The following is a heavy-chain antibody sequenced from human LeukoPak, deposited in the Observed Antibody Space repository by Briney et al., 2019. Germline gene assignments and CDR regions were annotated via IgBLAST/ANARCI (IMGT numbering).Heavy chain of an antibody. J-gene: IGHJ4*02. V-gene: IGHV4-39*07. Sequence: SETLSLTCTVSGGSISSSSCYWGWTRQPPGKGLEWIGSIYYSGSTYYNPSLKSRVTISVDTSKNQFSLKLSSVTAADTAVYYCASATVTFDYWGQGTLVTVSS. CDR1: GGSISSSSCY. CDR2: IYYSGST. CDR3: ASATVTFDY. D-gene: IGHD4-17*01.